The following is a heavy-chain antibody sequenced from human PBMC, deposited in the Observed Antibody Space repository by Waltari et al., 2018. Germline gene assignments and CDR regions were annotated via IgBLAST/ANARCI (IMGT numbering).Heavy chain of an antibody. CDR1: GGSISSTSSY. Sequence: QLQLQESGPGLVKPSETLSLTCTVSGGSISSTSSYWGWIRQPPGKGLEWIGTVYYTGSTYYNPSLKGRVTISVDTSKNQFSLKLRSMTAADTAVYYCARDAPFYYESSGYLNWFDLWGQGTLVIVSS. V-gene: IGHV4-39*07. J-gene: IGHJ5*02. CDR3: ARDAPFYYESSGYLNWFDL. CDR2: VYYTGST. D-gene: IGHD3-22*01.